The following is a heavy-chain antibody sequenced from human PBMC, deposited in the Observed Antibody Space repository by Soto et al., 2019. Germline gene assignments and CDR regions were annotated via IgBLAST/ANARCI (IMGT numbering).Heavy chain of an antibody. J-gene: IGHJ4*02. CDR3: ARLVVPAVYSEYYFDY. CDR1: GGSISSYY. V-gene: IGHV4-59*08. CDR2: IYYSGST. D-gene: IGHD2-2*01. Sequence: SETLSLTCTVSGGSISSYYWSWIRQPPGKGLEWIGYIYYSGSTNYNPPLKSRVTISVDTSKNQFSLKLSSVTAADTAVYYCARLVVPAVYSEYYFDYWGQGTLVTVYS.